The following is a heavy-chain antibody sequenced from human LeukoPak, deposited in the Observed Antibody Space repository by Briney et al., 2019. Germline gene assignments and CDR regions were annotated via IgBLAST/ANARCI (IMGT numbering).Heavy chain of an antibody. Sequence: SETLSLTCAVYGGSFSGYYWSWIRQPPGKGLEWIGEINHSGSANYNPSPKSRVTISVDTSKNQFSLKLSSVIAADTAVYYCASVVTGGEDYWGQGTLVTVSS. CDR3: ASVVTGGEDY. CDR2: INHSGSA. V-gene: IGHV4-34*01. CDR1: GGSFSGYY. J-gene: IGHJ4*02. D-gene: IGHD3-22*01.